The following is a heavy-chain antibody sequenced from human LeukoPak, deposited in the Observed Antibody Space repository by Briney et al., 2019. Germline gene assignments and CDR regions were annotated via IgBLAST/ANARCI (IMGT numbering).Heavy chain of an antibody. CDR3: GDDPIAAAGSGDY. D-gene: IGHD6-13*01. J-gene: IGHJ4*02. V-gene: IGHV4-39*07. CDR2: IYYSGST. Sequence: PSETLSLTCTVSGGSISSSSYYWGWIRQPPGKGLEWIGSIYYSGSTYYNPSLKSRVTISLDTSKNQFSLKLSSVTTADTAVYYCGDDPIAAAGSGDYWGQGTLVTVSS. CDR1: GGSISSSSYY.